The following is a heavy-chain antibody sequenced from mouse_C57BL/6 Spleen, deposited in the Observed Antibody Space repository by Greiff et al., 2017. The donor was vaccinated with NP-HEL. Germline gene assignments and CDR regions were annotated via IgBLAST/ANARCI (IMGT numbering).Heavy chain of an antibody. CDR1: GYTFTSYW. J-gene: IGHJ1*03. V-gene: IGHV1-64*01. D-gene: IGHD2-5*01. CDR3: ARTPYSNYEYFDV. Sequence: VQLQESGAELVKPGASVKLSCKASGYTFTSYWMHWVKQRPGQGLEWIGMIHPNSGSTNYNEKFKSKATLTVDKSSSTAYMQLSSLTSEDSAVYYCARTPYSNYEYFDVWGTGTTVTVSS. CDR2: IHPNSGST.